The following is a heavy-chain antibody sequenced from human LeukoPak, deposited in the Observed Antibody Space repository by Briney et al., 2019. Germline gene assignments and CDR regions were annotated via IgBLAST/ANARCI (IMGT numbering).Heavy chain of an antibody. Sequence: SQTPSLTCAVSGYSISSGYYWGWIRQPPGKGLEWIGSIYHSGSTYYNPSLKSRVTISVDTSKNQFSLKLSSVTAADTAVYYCARDSLLLWFGEPHYYYYGMDVWGKGTTVTVSS. D-gene: IGHD3-10*01. CDR3: ARDSLLLWFGEPHYYYYGMDV. CDR1: GYSISSGYY. CDR2: IYHSGST. J-gene: IGHJ6*04. V-gene: IGHV4-38-2*02.